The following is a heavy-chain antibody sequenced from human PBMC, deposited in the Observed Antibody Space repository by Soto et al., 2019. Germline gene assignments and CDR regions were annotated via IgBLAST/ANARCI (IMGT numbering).Heavy chain of an antibody. CDR3: ASSSLYGMEV. CDR2: IYYSGNT. CDR1: GGSISSGYYY. Sequence: PSETLSLTCSVSGGSISSGYYYWSWIRQPPGQGLEWIGNIYYSGNTYYNPSLKSRLIISIDTSKKQVSLKVGSVTAADTAVYYCASSSLYGMEVWGQGTTVTVSS. J-gene: IGHJ6*02. V-gene: IGHV4-30-4*01.